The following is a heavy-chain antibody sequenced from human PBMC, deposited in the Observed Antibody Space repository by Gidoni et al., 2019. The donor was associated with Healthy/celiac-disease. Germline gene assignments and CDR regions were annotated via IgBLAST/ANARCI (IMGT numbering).Heavy chain of an antibody. J-gene: IGHJ4*02. V-gene: IGHV4-34*01. D-gene: IGHD3-10*01. CDR2: INHSGST. CDR1: GGSFSGYY. Sequence: QVQLQQWGAGLLKPSETLSLPCAVYGGSFSGYYWSWNRQTPGKVLEWIREINHSGSTNYNPSLKRRVTISVDTSKNQFALKLSSVTAADTAVYYCARGLFLWQRKNFDYWGQGTLVTVSS. CDR3: ARGLFLWQRKNFDY.